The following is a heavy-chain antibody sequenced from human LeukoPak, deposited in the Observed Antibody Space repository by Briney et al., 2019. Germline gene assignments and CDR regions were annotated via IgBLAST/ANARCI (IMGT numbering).Heavy chain of an antibody. CDR3: ARHIMGDCSSPSCYGGLDY. Sequence: SGTLSLTCTGSRGSISSYYWSWIRPPPGKGVVGIGYIYYRASNNYNPSLKSRVTISVDTSKNQFSMKLSSVTAADTAVYYCARHIMGDCSSPSCYGGLDYGGQGPLATVSS. V-gene: IGHV4-59*01. CDR1: RGSISSYY. CDR2: IYYRASN. D-gene: IGHD2-2*01. J-gene: IGHJ4*02.